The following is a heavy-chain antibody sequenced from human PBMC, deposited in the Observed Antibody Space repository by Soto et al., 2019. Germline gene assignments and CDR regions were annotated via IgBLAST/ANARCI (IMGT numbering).Heavy chain of an antibody. Sequence: EVQLVESGGDLVQPGGSLSLSCAASGFTFSNYWMHWVRQAPGKGLVWVSRVKTDGSTYYADSVRGRFTIFRDNAKNTQYVQMNSLTVEDTAVYFCARGIRGHYGFDVWGQGTLVTVSS. V-gene: IGHV3-74*01. D-gene: IGHD5-12*01. CDR2: VKTDGST. CDR1: GFTFSNYW. CDR3: ARGIRGHYGFDV. J-gene: IGHJ3*01.